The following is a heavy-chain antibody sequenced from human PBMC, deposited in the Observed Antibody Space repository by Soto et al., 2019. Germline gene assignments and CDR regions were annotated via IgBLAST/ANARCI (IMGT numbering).Heavy chain of an antibody. V-gene: IGHV1-18*04. CDR1: GYTFTSYG. J-gene: IGHJ4*02. CDR2: ISAYNGNT. CDR3: ARGGAVAAAGTLLGY. D-gene: IGHD6-13*01. Sequence: VASVKVSCKASGYTFTSYGISWVRQAPGQGLEWMGWISAYNGNTNYAQKLQGRVTMTTDTSTSTAYMELRSLRSDDTAVYYCARGGAVAAAGTLLGYWGQGTLVTVSS.